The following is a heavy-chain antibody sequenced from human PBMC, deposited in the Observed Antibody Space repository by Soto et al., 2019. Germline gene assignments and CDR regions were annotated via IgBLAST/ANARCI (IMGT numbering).Heavy chain of an antibody. Sequence: QVQLVQSGAEVKKPGASVKVSCKASGYTFTSYYMHWVRQAPGQGLEWMGIINPSGGSTSYAQKFQGRVTMTRDTSTSTVYMELSSLRSEDTAVYYRAREGIAPDAFDIWGQGTMVTVSS. V-gene: IGHV1-46*01. D-gene: IGHD3-10*01. CDR2: INPSGGST. J-gene: IGHJ3*02. CDR1: GYTFTSYY. CDR3: AREGIAPDAFDI.